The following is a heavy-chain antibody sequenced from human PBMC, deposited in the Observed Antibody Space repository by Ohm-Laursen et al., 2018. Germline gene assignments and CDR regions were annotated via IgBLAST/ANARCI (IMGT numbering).Heavy chain of an antibody. CDR3: ARSIKDYGDYG. CDR1: GFTFSDYY. CDR2: ISSSGSII. J-gene: IGHJ4*02. Sequence: SLRLSCAASGFTFSDYYMSWIRQAPGKGLEWVSYISSSGSIIYYADSVKGQFTISRDNSKNTLYLQMNSLRAEDTAVYYCARSIKDYGDYGWGQGTLVTVSS. V-gene: IGHV3-11*01. D-gene: IGHD4-17*01.